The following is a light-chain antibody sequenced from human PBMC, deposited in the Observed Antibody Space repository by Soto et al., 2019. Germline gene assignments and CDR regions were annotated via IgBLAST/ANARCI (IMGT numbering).Light chain of an antibody. CDR3: MHGTHWPYT. CDR1: QSLAYSDGNTY. J-gene: IGKJ2*01. CDR2: KVS. V-gene: IGKV2-30*01. Sequence: DVVMTQSPLSLPVTLGQPASISCRSSQSLAYSDGNTYFNRFQQRPGQSPRRLIYKVSNRDSGVPERFSGSGSGTDFTLTISRVEAEDVGVYYCMHGTHWPYTFGQGTKLEIK.